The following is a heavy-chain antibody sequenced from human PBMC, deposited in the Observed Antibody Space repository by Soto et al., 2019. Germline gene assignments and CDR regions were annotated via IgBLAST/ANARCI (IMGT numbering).Heavy chain of an antibody. J-gene: IGHJ5*02. D-gene: IGHD5-12*01. Sequence: QVQLVQSGAEVKKPGSSVKVSCKASGGTFSNYAITWVRQAPGQGLEWVGRIIPIFGTTNVAQKSQGRVTITAXDXTSXANMELSGLRSDDTAVYYCAKDGGADGYFGNWLDPWGQGTLVTVSS. CDR2: IIPIFGTT. CDR3: AKDGGADGYFGNWLDP. CDR1: GGTFSNYA. V-gene: IGHV1-69*15.